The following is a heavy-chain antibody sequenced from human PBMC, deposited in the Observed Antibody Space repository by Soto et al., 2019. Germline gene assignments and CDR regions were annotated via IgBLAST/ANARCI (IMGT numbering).Heavy chain of an antibody. CDR1: GYTFTSYG. V-gene: IGHV1-18*01. J-gene: IGHJ5*02. CDR2: ISAYNGST. CDR3: ARDQGLRSFDP. Sequence: WXXVKVSCKASGYTFTSYGISWVRQAPGQGLEWMGWISAYNGSTNYAQKLRGRVTMTTDTSTSTAYMELRSLRSDDTAVYYCARDQGLRSFDPWGQGTRVTVSS.